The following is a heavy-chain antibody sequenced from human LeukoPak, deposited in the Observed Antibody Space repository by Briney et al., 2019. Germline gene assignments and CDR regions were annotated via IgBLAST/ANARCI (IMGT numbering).Heavy chain of an antibody. CDR2: ISSSSSYI. CDR1: GFTFSSYS. CDR3: ARDLLPEMATIGPPL. J-gene: IGHJ4*02. Sequence: GGSLRLSCAASGFTFSSYSMNWVRQAPGKGLEWVSSISSSSSYIYYADSVKGRFTISRDNAKNSLYLQMNSLRAEDTAVYYCARDLLPEMATIGPPLWGQGTLVTVSS. V-gene: IGHV3-21*01. D-gene: IGHD5-24*01.